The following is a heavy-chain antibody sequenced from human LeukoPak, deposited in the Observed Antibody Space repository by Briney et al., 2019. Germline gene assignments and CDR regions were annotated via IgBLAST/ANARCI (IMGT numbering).Heavy chain of an antibody. V-gene: IGHV3-48*03. D-gene: IGHD3-10*01. CDR1: GFTFDDYA. Sequence: GGPLRLSCTASGFTFDDYAMSWVRQAPGKGLEWVSYSSNSVATIYYADSVRGRFTVSRDNAQNSLYLQMNSLTAEDTALYFCVRDGSGAYDGAFDIWGQGTMVTVSS. J-gene: IGHJ3*02. CDR2: SSNSVATI. CDR3: VRDGSGAYDGAFDI.